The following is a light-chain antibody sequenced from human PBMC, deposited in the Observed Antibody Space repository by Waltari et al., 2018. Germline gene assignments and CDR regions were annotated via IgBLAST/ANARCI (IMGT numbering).Light chain of an antibody. CDR3: QQGYSSPRT. CDR2: AAS. V-gene: IGKV1-39*01. Sequence: DIQMTQSPSSLSASVGDRVTLTCRASESISSYLNWYQQKPGKAPQLLIYAASNLQTGVPSRFSGSGSGTDFSLTITSLQPEDFATYYCQQGYSSPRTFGQGTKLEIK. J-gene: IGKJ2*01. CDR1: ESISSY.